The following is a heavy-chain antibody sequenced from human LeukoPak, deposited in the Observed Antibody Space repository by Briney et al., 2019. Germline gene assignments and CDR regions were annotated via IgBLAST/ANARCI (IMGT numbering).Heavy chain of an antibody. Sequence: PSETLSLTCTVSGGSISSSLHYWGWIRQPPGKGLEWIGNIYYSGSTYYNPSLKSRVTITVDTSKNQFSLKLSSVTAADTAVYYCARLLKYSGSYYCDSWGQGTLVTVSS. CDR3: ARLLKYSGSYYCDS. J-gene: IGHJ4*02. CDR1: GGSISSSLHY. D-gene: IGHD1-26*01. V-gene: IGHV4-39*01. CDR2: IYYSGST.